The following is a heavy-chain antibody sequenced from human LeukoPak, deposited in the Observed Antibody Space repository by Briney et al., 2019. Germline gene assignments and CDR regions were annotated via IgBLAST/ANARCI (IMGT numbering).Heavy chain of an antibody. D-gene: IGHD3-22*01. CDR2: VDPEDGET. V-gene: IGHV1-69-2*01. Sequence: ASVKVSCKVSGYTFTDYYMHWVQQAPGKGLEWMGLVDPEDGETIYAEKLQGRVTITADTSTDTAYMELSSLRSEDTAVYYCATRDSSGTGGAFDIWGQGTMVTVSS. J-gene: IGHJ3*02. CDR1: GYTFTDYY. CDR3: ATRDSSGTGGAFDI.